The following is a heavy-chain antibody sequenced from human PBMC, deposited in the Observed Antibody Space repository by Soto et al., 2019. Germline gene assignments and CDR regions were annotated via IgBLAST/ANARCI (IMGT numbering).Heavy chain of an antibody. CDR1: GFSFSNYA. CDR2: ISDSGNNI. Sequence: GGSLRLSCAASGFSFSNYAMSWVRQAPGKGLEWVSVISDSGNNIYYADSVKGRFTISRDNSKNTLYLQMNSLRAEDTAVYYCAKDEILVAGRVYYYGMDVWGQGTTVTVSS. CDR3: AKDEILVAGRVYYYGMDV. D-gene: IGHD6-19*01. V-gene: IGHV3-23*01. J-gene: IGHJ6*02.